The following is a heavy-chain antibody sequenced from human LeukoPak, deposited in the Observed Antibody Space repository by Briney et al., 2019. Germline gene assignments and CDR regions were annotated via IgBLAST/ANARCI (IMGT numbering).Heavy chain of an antibody. Sequence: GGSLRLSCAASGFTFSSYAMTWVRQAPGKGLQWVSTLSGSGGSTYYTDSVKGRFTISRDNSKNTLYLQMNSLRAEDTAIYYCAKRAVGENFFDFWGQGTLVTVSS. J-gene: IGHJ4*02. CDR1: GFTFSSYA. D-gene: IGHD4-17*01. CDR3: AKRAVGENFFDF. CDR2: LSGSGGST. V-gene: IGHV3-23*01.